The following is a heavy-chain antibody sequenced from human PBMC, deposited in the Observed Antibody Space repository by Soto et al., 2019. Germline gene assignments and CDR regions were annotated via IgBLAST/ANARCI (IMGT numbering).Heavy chain of an antibody. V-gene: IGHV3-64D*06. J-gene: IGHJ6*02. Sequence: GGSLRLSCSASGFTFSSYAMHWVRQAPGKGLEYVSAISSNGGSTYYADSVKGRFTISRDNSKNTLYLQMSSLRAEDTAVYYCVKDRGYDFWSGAPMDVWGQGTTVTAP. D-gene: IGHD3-3*01. CDR3: VKDRGYDFWSGAPMDV. CDR1: GFTFSSYA. CDR2: ISSNGGST.